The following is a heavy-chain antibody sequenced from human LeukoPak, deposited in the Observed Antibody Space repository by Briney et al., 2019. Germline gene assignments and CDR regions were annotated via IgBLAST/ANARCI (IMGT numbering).Heavy chain of an antibody. D-gene: IGHD2-21*02. CDR3: ARGPPIAYCGGDCHYYFDY. CDR1: GFNFSSYG. V-gene: IGHV3-33*01. CDR2: IWYDGSNK. Sequence: PGRSLRLSCAASGFNFSSYGMHWVRQAPGKGLEWVAVIWYDGSNKYYADSVKGRFTISRDNSKNTLYLQMNSLRAEDTAVYYCARGPPIAYCGGDCHYYFDYWGQGTLVTVSS. J-gene: IGHJ4*02.